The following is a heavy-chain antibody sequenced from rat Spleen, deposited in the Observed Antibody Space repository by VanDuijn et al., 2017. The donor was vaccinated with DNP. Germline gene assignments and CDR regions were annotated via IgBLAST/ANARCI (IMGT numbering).Heavy chain of an antibody. D-gene: IGHD4-1*01. CDR2: INSAGST. V-gene: IGHV3-3*01. CDR1: GYSITSSSR. CDR3: VRWVRALDY. Sequence: EVQLQESGPGLLKPSQSLSLTCSVTGYSITSSSRWNWIRKFPGNKLEWMGYINSAGSTDYNPSLKGRGSITRDTSKNQLFLQLNSVTTEDTATYYCVRWVRALDYWGQGVMVTVSS. J-gene: IGHJ2*01.